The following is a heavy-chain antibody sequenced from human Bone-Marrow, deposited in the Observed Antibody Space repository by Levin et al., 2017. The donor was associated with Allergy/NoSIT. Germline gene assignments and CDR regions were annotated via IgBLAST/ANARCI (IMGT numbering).Heavy chain of an antibody. J-gene: IGHJ4*02. D-gene: IGHD1-1*01. CDR3: ATGGGDFDR. V-gene: IGHV4-4*07. CDR2: LYTSGNT. CDR1: GGSMSSFA. Sequence: SETLSLICSVSGGSMSSFAWSWVRQSAGKGLEWIGRLYTSGNTDYNPSLKSRVTMSIENSKNQFSLKLTSVTAADTAVYYCATGGGDFDRWGQGILVTVSS.